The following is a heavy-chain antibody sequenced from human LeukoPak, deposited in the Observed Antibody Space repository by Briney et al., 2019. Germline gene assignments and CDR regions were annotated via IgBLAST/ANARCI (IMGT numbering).Heavy chain of an antibody. CDR1: SITLANYG. CDR3: ARGLYSGSYWIDY. D-gene: IGHD1-26*01. Sequence: GGSRRRSCAVSSITLANYGMSWFGQAPGKWLESVAAISDTGGRTKYSDSVKVHFTISRYNSKNTLYLQMNSLRAEDTAVYYCARGLYSGSYWIDYWGQGTLVTVSS. V-gene: IGHV3-23*01. CDR2: ISDTGGRT. J-gene: IGHJ4*02.